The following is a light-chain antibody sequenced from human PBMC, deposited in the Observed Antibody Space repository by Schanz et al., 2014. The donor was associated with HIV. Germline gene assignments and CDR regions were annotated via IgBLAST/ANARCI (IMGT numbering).Light chain of an antibody. Sequence: QSALTQPASVSGSPGQSITISCTGTSSDVGNYNYVSWYQQLPGKVPKLMIYDVSNRASGVSNRFSGSKSGNTASLTVSGLQAEDEADYYCSSYVDTYSVVFGGGTKVTVL. CDR3: SSYVDTYSVV. V-gene: IGLV2-14*03. CDR1: SSDVGNYNY. J-gene: IGLJ2*01. CDR2: DVS.